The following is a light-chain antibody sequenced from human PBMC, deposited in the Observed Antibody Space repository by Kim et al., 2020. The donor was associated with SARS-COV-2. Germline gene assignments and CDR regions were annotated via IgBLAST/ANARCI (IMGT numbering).Light chain of an antibody. Sequence: ELTQPPSASGTPGQRVTISCSGSNSNIGSNTVNWYQQLPGTAPELLIYANNQRPSGVPDRFSGSRSGTSASLAISGLQSDDEADYYCAAWDDSLNGWVFGGGTQLTVL. J-gene: IGLJ3*02. CDR2: ANN. CDR1: NSNIGSNT. V-gene: IGLV1-44*01. CDR3: AAWDDSLNGWV.